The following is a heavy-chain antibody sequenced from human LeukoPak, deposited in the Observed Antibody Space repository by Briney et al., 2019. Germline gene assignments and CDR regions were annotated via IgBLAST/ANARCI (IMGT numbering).Heavy chain of an antibody. J-gene: IGHJ3*02. Sequence: ASVKVSCKASGYTFTSYGISWVRQAPGQGLEWMGWISAYNGNTNYAQKLQGRVTMTTDTSTSTAYMELRSLRSHDTAVYNCARDRVIAVAGTVMYIEHAFDIWGQGTMVTVSS. V-gene: IGHV1-18*01. CDR1: GYTFTSYG. CDR2: ISAYNGNT. CDR3: ARDRVIAVAGTVMYIEHAFDI. D-gene: IGHD6-19*01.